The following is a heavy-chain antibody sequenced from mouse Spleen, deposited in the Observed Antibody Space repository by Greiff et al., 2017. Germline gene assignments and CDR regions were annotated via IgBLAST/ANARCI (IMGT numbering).Heavy chain of an antibody. CDR3: ARQDSSGYRYYFDY. D-gene: IGHD3-2*01. V-gene: IGHV5-6-2*01. Sequence: EVKVVESGGGLVKPGGSLKLSCAASGFTFSSYAMSWVRQTPEKRLEWVAAINSNGGSTYYPDTVKDRFTISRDNAKNTLYLQMSSLRSEDTAMYYCARQDSSGYRYYFDYWGQGTTLTVSS. CDR2: INSNGGST. CDR1: GFTFSSYA. J-gene: IGHJ2*01.